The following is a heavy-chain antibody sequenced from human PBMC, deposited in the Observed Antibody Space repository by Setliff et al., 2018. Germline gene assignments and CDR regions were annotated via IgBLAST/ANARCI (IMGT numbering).Heavy chain of an antibody. D-gene: IGHD3-16*01. CDR3: ARELRSPYWHLDS. CDR2: FNPILGAT. CDR1: GGTFSSSG. J-gene: IGHJ5*01. Sequence: GASVTVSCNSSGGTFSSSGITWVPHAPGQGLQWLGRFNPILGATNYAQNFQGRVTITADESTSTGYMELRSLRSDDTAVYYCARELRSPYWHLDSWGQGTQVTVSS. V-gene: IGHV1-69*13.